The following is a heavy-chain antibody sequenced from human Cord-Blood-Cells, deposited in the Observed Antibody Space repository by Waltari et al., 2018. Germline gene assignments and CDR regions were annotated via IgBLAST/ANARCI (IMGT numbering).Heavy chain of an antibody. CDR2: IYHSGST. CDR1: GYSISSGYY. D-gene: IGHD6-19*01. V-gene: IGHV4-38-2*01. CDR3: ARVRGGWGSGWGYYFDY. Sequence: QVQLQESGPGLVKPSETLSLTCAVSGYSISSGYYWGWIRQPPGKGLEWIGTIYHSGSTYYNPSLKSRVTISVDTSKNQFSLKLSSVIAADTAVYYCARVRGGWGSGWGYYFDYWGQGTLVTVSS. J-gene: IGHJ4*02.